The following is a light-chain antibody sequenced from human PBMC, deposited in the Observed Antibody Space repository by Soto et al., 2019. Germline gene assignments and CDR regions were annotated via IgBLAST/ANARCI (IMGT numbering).Light chain of an antibody. V-gene: IGKV2-30*01. J-gene: IGKJ1*01. CDR2: EVS. Sequence: DVVMTQSPLSMPVTLGQPASISCRSSQSLVYSDGNTYLNWFQQRAGQSPRRLIYEVSKRDSGVPGRFSGGCASADFTLISSRVAAEDAGVYCCMRGTHWPWTFGQGTKLEIK. CDR3: MRGTHWPWT. CDR1: QSLVYSDGNTY.